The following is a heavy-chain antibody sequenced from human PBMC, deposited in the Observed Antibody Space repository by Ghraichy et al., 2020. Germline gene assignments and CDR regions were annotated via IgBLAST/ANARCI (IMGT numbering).Heavy chain of an antibody. V-gene: IGHV4-59*01. CDR1: GGSISSYY. CDR3: ARLSGGYKSASDYFDY. CDR2: IYYRGST. D-gene: IGHD5-24*01. J-gene: IGHJ4*02. Sequence: SETLSLTCTVSGGSISSYYWSWIRQPPEKGLEWIGYIYYRGSTNYNPSLKSRVTISVDTSKNQFSLKLSSVTAADTAVYYCARLSGGYKSASDYFDYWGQGTLVTVSS.